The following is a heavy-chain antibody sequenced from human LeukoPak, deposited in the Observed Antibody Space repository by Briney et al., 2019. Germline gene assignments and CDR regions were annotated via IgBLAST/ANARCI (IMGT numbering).Heavy chain of an antibody. CDR1: GFTFSNAW. Sequence: GGSLRLSCAASGFTFSNAWMSWVRQAPGKGLEWVGRIKSKTDGGTTDYAAPVKGRFTISGDDSKNTLYLQMNSLKTEDTAVYYCTTGEVGATRDYWGQGTLVTVSS. CDR3: TTGEVGATRDY. V-gene: IGHV3-15*01. J-gene: IGHJ4*02. CDR2: IKSKTDGGTT. D-gene: IGHD1-26*01.